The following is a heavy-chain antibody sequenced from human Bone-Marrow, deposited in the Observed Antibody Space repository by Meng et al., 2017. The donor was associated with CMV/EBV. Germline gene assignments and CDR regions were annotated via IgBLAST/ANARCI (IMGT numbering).Heavy chain of an antibody. Sequence: VQPGPSGAEVKKPGASVKVACKASGYTFNSYGISWVRQAPGQGLEWMGWISAYNGNTNYAQKLQGRVTMTTDTSTSTAYMELRSLRSDDTAVYYCARGVAVAGPGDYWGQGTLVTVSS. J-gene: IGHJ4*02. V-gene: IGHV1-18*01. D-gene: IGHD6-19*01. CDR2: ISAYNGNT. CDR1: GYTFNSYG. CDR3: ARGVAVAGPGDY.